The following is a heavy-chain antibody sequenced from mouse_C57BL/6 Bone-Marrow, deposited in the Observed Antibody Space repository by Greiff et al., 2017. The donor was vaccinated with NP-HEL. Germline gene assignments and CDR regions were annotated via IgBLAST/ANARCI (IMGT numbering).Heavy chain of an antibody. D-gene: IGHD1-1*01. Sequence: DVKLVESGPGLVKPSQSLSLTCSVTGYSITSGYYWNWIRQFPGNKLEWMGYISYDGSNNYNPSLKNRISITRDTSKNQFFLKLNSVTTEDTATYYCAILLGYGSHFDYWGQGTTLTVSS. CDR3: AILLGYGSHFDY. CDR1: GYSITSGYY. CDR2: ISYDGSN. J-gene: IGHJ2*01. V-gene: IGHV3-6*01.